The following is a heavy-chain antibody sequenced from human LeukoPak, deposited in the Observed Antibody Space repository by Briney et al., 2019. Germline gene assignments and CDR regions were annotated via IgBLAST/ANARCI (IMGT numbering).Heavy chain of an antibody. CDR1: GYSISSGYY. CDR2: IYHSGST. J-gene: IGHJ4*02. D-gene: IGHD4-23*01. Sequence: SXTLSLTCAVPGYSISSGYYWGWIRPPPGKGLEWIGSIYHSGSTYYNPSLKSRVTISVDTSKNQFSLKLSSVTAADTAVYYCARLQDDGGNGEFDYWGQGTLVTVSS. CDR3: ARLQDDGGNGEFDY. V-gene: IGHV4-38-2*01.